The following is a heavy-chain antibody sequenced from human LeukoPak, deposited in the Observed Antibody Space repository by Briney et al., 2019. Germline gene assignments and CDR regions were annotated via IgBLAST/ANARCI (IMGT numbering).Heavy chain of an antibody. CDR2: IWYDGSNK. D-gene: IGHD3-16*01. Sequence: GGSLRLSCAASGFTFSSYTMHWVRQAPGKGLEWVAVIWYDGSNKYYADSVKGRFTISRDNYKNTLYLQMNSLRAEDTAVYYCARDRRGSPPRYYFDYWGQGTLVTVSS. CDR3: ARDRRGSPPRYYFDY. CDR1: GFTFSSYT. V-gene: IGHV3-33*08. J-gene: IGHJ4*02.